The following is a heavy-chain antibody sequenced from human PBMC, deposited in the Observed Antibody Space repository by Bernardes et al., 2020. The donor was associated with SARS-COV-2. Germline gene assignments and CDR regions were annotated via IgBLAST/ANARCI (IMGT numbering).Heavy chain of an antibody. CDR3: THTYFDVLADYYNVGGFDY. D-gene: IGHD3-9*01. CDR1: GFSLSSSGVA. Sequence: SGPTLVKPTQTLTLTCPFSGFSLSSSGVAVGWVRQPPGKALEWLALIYWDGERHYSPSLKSRVTITKDTSKNQVVLTVTNMDPVDTATYFCTHTYFDVLADYYNVGGFDYWGQGTLVTVSS. V-gene: IGHV2-5*02. J-gene: IGHJ4*02. CDR2: IYWDGER.